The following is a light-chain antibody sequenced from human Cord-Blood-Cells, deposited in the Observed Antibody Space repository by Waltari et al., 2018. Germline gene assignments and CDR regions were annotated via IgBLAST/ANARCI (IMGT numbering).Light chain of an antibody. CDR1: SSAVGGHNS. V-gene: IGLV2-8*01. Sequence: HSSLTQPPSASGSHGQTVTISATGTSSAVGGHNSVSWYHQHPVKAPKLMIYEVSKRPSGVPDRFSGSKSGNTASMTVSGLQAEDEADYSCSSYTSSSTAVFGGGTKLTVL. CDR3: SSYTSSSTAV. J-gene: IGLJ2*01. CDR2: EVS.